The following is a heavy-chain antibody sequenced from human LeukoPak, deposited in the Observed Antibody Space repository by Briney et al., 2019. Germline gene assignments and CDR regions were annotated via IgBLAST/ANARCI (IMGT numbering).Heavy chain of an antibody. CDR1: GFTFSSYS. J-gene: IGHJ5*02. CDR2: ISSSSSYI. Sequence: GGSLRLSCAASGFTFSSYSMNWVRQAPGKGLEWVSYISSSSSYIYYADSVRGRFTISRDNAKNSLYLQMNSLRAEDTAVYYCAKKTYYYDTSGSPRGWFDPWGQGTLVTVSS. V-gene: IGHV3-21*05. CDR3: AKKTYYYDTSGSPRGWFDP. D-gene: IGHD3-22*01.